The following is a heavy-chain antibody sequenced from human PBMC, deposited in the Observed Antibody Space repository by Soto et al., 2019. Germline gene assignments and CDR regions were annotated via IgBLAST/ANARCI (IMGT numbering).Heavy chain of an antibody. Sequence: QLQLQESGPGLVKPSETLSLTCTVSGGSISSSSYYWGWIRQPPGKGLEWIGSIYYSGSTYYNPSLKSRVTISVDTSKNQFSLKLSSVTAADTAVYYCARYRGRFLEWLLGRSFDYWGQGTLVTVSS. J-gene: IGHJ4*02. D-gene: IGHD3-3*01. CDR3: ARYRGRFLEWLLGRSFDY. CDR1: GGSISSSSYY. V-gene: IGHV4-39*01. CDR2: IYYSGST.